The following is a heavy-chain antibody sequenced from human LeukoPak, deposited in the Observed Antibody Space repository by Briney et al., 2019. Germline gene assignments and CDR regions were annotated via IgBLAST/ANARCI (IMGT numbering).Heavy chain of an antibody. D-gene: IGHD5-18*01. V-gene: IGHV4-34*01. J-gene: IGHJ4*02. CDR1: GGSFSGYY. CDR3: AVSGIQLWYSAFDY. Sequence: PSETLSLTCAVYGGSFSGYYWSWIRQPPGKGLEWIGEINHSGSTNYNPSLKSRVTISVDTSKNQFSLKLSSVTAADTAVYYCAVSGIQLWYSAFDYWGQGTLVTVSS. CDR2: INHSGST.